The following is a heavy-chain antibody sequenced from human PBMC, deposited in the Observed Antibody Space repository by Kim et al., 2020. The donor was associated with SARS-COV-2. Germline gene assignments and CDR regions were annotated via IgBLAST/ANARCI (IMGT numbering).Heavy chain of an antibody. D-gene: IGHD3-10*01. CDR3: AKDLRLLWFGISAAGMDV. Sequence: GGSLRLSCAASGFTFSSYAMSWVRQAPGKGLEWVSAISGSGGSTYYADSVKGRFTISRDNSKNTLYLQMNSLRAEDTAVYYCAKDLRLLWFGISAAGMDVWGQGTTVTVSS. CDR2: ISGSGGST. CDR1: GFTFSSYA. J-gene: IGHJ6*02. V-gene: IGHV3-23*01.